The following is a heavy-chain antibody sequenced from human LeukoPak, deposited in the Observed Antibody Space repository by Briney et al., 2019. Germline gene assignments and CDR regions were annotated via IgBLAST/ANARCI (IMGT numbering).Heavy chain of an antibody. CDR1: GFTFSSYS. CDR3: ARFQRDRKYSSGWYLVASNWFDP. V-gene: IGHV3-48*02. Sequence: GGSLRLSCAASGFTFSSYSMNWVRQAPGKGLEWVSYISSSSSTIYYADSVKGRFTISRDNAKNSLYLQMNSLRDEDTAVYYCARFQRDRKYSSGWYLVASNWFDPWGQGTLVTVSS. CDR2: ISSSSSTI. D-gene: IGHD6-19*01. J-gene: IGHJ5*02.